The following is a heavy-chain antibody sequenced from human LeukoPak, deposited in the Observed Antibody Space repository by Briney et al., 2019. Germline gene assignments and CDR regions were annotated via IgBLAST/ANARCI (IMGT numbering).Heavy chain of an antibody. CDR3: ARGSSSWYGPLYYYYYYMDV. CDR2: IYYSGST. CDR1: GGSISSSSYY. V-gene: IGHV4-39*07. Sequence: SETLPLTCTVSGGSISSSSYYWGWIRQPPGKGLEWIGSIYYSGSTYYNPSLKSRVTISVDTSKNQFSLKLSSVTAADTAVYYCARGSSSWYGPLYYYYYYMDVWGKGTTVTVSS. D-gene: IGHD6-13*01. J-gene: IGHJ6*03.